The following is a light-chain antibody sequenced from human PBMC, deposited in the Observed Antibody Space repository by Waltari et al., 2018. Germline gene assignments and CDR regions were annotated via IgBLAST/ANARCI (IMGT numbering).Light chain of an antibody. J-gene: IGLJ2*01. CDR3: QTWGSGIV. Sequence: QLELTQPPSASASLGASVKLTCTLSSGHSSYAIAWHQQEPEKGPRYLMKLNSDGSHNKGDGIPDRFLGSSSGAERYLIISSLQSEDEAVYYCQTWGSGIVFGGGTKLTVL. CDR1: SGHSSYA. CDR2: LNSDGSH. V-gene: IGLV4-69*01.